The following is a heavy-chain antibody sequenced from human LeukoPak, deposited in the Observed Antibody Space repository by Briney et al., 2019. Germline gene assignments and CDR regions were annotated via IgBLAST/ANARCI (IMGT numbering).Heavy chain of an antibody. Sequence: PSETLSLTCTVSGGSISSSSYYWGWIRQPPGKGLEWIGSIYYSGSTYYNPSFKSRVTISVDTSKNQFSLKLSSVTAADTAVYYCARHAPRENWFDPWGQGTLVTVSS. V-gene: IGHV4-39*01. CDR3: ARHAPRENWFDP. J-gene: IGHJ5*02. CDR1: GGSISSSSYY. CDR2: IYYSGST.